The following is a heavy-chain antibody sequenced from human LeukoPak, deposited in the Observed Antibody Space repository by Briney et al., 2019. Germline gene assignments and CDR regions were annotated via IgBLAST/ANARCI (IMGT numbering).Heavy chain of an antibody. V-gene: IGHV3-7*01. J-gene: IGHJ4*02. D-gene: IGHD5-12*01. CDR1: GFTFRDSW. CDR2: INQDGSHK. CDR3: ARDRGFTSYDY. Sequence: GGSLRLSCAASGFTFRDSWMHRVRQAPGKGLEWVANINQDGSHKYYVDSVEGRFIISRDTAKNSVHLQMNSLRAEDTAVYYCARDRGFTSYDYWGQGILVTVSS.